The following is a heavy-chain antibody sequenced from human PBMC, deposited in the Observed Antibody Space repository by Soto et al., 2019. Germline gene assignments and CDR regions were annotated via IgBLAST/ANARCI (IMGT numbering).Heavy chain of an antibody. CDR3: ARDRLDYYESSGFYYGLKS. Sequence: QVQLVESGGGVVQPGRSLRLSCAVSGFTFSSYGMHWVRQAPGKGLEWVAVIWYDGSKKYYADSVKGRFTVSRDNSKNTLYLQMNSLRAEDTAVYYCARDRLDYYESSGFYYGLKSWGQGTLVTVSS. D-gene: IGHD3-22*01. CDR1: GFTFSSYG. CDR2: IWYDGSKK. J-gene: IGHJ4*02. V-gene: IGHV3-33*01.